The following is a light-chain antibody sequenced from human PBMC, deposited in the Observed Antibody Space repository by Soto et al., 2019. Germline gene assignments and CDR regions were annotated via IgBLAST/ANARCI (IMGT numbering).Light chain of an antibody. Sequence: GERPTLSCRASQSVSRSYLAWYQRKPGQAPRLLIYGASNTATGIPDRLSVSGSGTDFTLTILRLEHEDLGVCSSEQYGRPGRFGE. CDR3: EQYGRPGR. J-gene: IGKJ1*01. CDR1: QSVSRSY. CDR2: GAS. V-gene: IGKV3-20*01.